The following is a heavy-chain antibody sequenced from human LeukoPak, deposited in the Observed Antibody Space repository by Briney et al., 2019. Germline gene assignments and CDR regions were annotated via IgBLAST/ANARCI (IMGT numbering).Heavy chain of an antibody. CDR3: AKSPAAPIAAAAHYYYMDV. D-gene: IGHD6-13*01. V-gene: IGHV3-30*02. CDR2: IRYDGSNK. CDR1: GFTFSSYG. J-gene: IGHJ6*03. Sequence: PGGSLRLSCAASGFTFSSYGMHWVRQAPGKGLEWVAFIRYDGSNKYYADSVKGRFTISRDNSKNTLYLQMNSLRAEDTAVYYCAKSPAAPIAAAAHYYYMDVWGKGTTVTVSS.